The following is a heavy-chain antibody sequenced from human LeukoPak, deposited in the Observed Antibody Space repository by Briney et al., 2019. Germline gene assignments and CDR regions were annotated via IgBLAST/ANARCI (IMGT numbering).Heavy chain of an antibody. CDR3: GRGPSSGYSRRWFDP. CDR1: GGSFSGYY. J-gene: IGHJ5*02. D-gene: IGHD5-12*01. V-gene: IGHV4-34*01. CDR2: INHSGST. Sequence: NTSETLSLTCAVYGGSFSGYYWSWIRQPPGKGLEWIGEINHSGSTNYNPSLKSRVTISVDTSKNQFSLKLSSVTAADTAVYYCGRGPSSGYSRRWFDPWGQGTLVTVSS.